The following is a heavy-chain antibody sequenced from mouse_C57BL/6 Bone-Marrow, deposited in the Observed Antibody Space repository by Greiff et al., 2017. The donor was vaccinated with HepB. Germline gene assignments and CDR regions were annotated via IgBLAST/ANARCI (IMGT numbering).Heavy chain of an antibody. CDR1: GFTFSNYW. Sequence: EVQLVESGGGLVQPGGSMKLSCVASGFTFSNYWMNWVRQSPEKGLEWVAQIRLKSDNYATHYAESVKGRFTISRDDSKSSVYLQMNNLRAEDTGIYYCTRVIYYDYDRFAYWGQGTLFTVSA. V-gene: IGHV6-3*01. CDR2: IRLKSDNYAT. CDR3: TRVIYYDYDRFAY. J-gene: IGHJ3*01. D-gene: IGHD2-4*01.